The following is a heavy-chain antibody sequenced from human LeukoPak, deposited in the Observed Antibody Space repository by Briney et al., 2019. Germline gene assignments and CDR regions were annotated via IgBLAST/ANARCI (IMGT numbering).Heavy chain of an antibody. CDR2: ISGVGST. Sequence: GGSLRLSCAASGFSVSSNYMSWVRQAPGKGLEWVSSISGVGSTSYADSVKGRFTISRDNSRSTLYLQMDSLRPEDTALYYCARSGYYYDSSGSSSWGQGTLVIVSS. J-gene: IGHJ5*02. CDR3: ARSGYYYDSSGSSS. V-gene: IGHV3-66*01. CDR1: GFSVSSNY. D-gene: IGHD3-22*01.